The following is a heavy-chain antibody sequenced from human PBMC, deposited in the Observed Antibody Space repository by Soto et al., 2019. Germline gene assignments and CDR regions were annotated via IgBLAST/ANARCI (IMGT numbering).Heavy chain of an antibody. D-gene: IGHD5-18*01. CDR2: ISNDGNSK. J-gene: IGHJ4*02. CDR1: GFTFSSYG. CDR3: ARQDIENSGMVEY. V-gene: IGHV3-30*03. Sequence: QVQLVESGGGVVQPGRSLRLSCAASGFTFSSYGMHWVLQAPGKGLEWPAVISNDGNSKYYADSVKGRFTISRYNSKNTLYLQINSLRAEDTAVYYCARQDIENSGMVEYWGQGTLVTVSS.